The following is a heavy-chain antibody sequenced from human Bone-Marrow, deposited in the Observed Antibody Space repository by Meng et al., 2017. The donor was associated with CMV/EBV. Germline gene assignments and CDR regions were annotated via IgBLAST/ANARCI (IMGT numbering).Heavy chain of an antibody. V-gene: IGHV3-20*04. CDR2: IDWNGGST. CDR1: GFTLDDYG. J-gene: IGHJ5*02. CDR3: ARAGISGSFWFDP. D-gene: IGHD1-26*01. Sequence: GESLKISCAASGFTLDDYGMSWVRQAPGKELEWVSGIDWNGGSTGYADSVKGRFTISKDNAKNSLYLQMNSLRAEDTAVYYCARAGISGSFWFDPWGQGTLVTVSS.